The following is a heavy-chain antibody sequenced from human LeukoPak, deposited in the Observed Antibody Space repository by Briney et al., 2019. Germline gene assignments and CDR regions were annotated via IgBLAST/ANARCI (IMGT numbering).Heavy chain of an antibody. CDR3: AKSFPYYYGSGSYYINPFDS. D-gene: IGHD3-10*01. V-gene: IGHV3-48*01. Sequence: GGSLRLSCAASGFTFSSYSMNWVRQAPGKGLEWVSYISSSSSTIYYADSVKGRFTISRDNSKNTLYLQMNSLRAEDTAIYYCAKSFPYYYGSGSYYINPFDSWGQGTLVTVSS. J-gene: IGHJ4*02. CDR1: GFTFSSYS. CDR2: ISSSSSTI.